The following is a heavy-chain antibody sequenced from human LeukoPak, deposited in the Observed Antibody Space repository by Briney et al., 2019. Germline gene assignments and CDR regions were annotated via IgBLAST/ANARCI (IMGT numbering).Heavy chain of an antibody. D-gene: IGHD3-10*01. CDR3: ASALLWFGEA. J-gene: IGHJ5*02. V-gene: IGHV3-21*01. CDR1: GFTVSSNY. CDR2: ISSSSSYI. Sequence: GGSLRLSCAASGFTVSSNYMSWVRQAPGKGLEWVSSISSSSSYIYYADSVKGRFTISRDNAKNSLYLQMNSLRAEDTAVYYCASALLWFGEAWGQGTLVTVSS.